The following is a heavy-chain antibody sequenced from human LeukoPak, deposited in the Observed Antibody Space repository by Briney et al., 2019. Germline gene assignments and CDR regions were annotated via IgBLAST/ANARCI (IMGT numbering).Heavy chain of an antibody. D-gene: IGHD1-14*01. CDR2: IYYSGST. CDR1: GGSISSSSYY. CDR3: ARAGAFNRLDY. J-gene: IGHJ4*02. Sequence: SETPSPTCTVSGGSISSSSYYWGWIRQPPGKGLEWIGSIYYSGSTNYNPSLKSRVTISVDTSNNQFSLKLSSVTAADTAVYYCARAGAFNRLDYWGQGTLVTVSS. V-gene: IGHV4-39*07.